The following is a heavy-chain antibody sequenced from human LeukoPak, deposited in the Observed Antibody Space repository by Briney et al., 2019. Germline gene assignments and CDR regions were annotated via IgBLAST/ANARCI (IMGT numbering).Heavy chain of an antibody. CDR3: ARGDYYYDSSGYYGGYYFDY. D-gene: IGHD3-22*01. V-gene: IGHV4-31*11. J-gene: IGHJ4*02. Sequence: SETLSLTCAVSGGSISSGGYYWSWIRQHPGKGLEWIGYIYYSGSTYYNSSLKSRVTISVDTSKNQFSLKLSSVTAADTAVYYCARGDYYYDSSGYYGGYYFDYWGQGTLVTVSS. CDR1: GGSISSGGYY. CDR2: IYYSGST.